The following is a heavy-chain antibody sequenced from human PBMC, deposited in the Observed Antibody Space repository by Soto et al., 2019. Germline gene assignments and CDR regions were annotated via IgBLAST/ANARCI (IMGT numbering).Heavy chain of an antibody. CDR2: ISWNSGSI. CDR1: GFTFDDYA. D-gene: IGHD2-15*01. Sequence: GGSLRLSCAASGFTFDDYAMHWVRQAPGKGLEWVSGISWNSGSIGYADSGKGRFTISRDNAKNSLYLQMNSLRAEDTALYYCAKDSCSGGSCYVDYWGQGTLVTVSS. V-gene: IGHV3-9*01. CDR3: AKDSCSGGSCYVDY. J-gene: IGHJ4*02.